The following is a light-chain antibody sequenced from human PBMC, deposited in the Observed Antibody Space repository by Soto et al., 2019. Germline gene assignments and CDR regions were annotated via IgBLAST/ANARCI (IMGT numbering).Light chain of an antibody. Sequence: EIVLTQSPGTLSLSPGERATLSCRASQSVSSSYLVWYQQKPGQAPRLLIYGASSRATGIPDRFSGSGSGTYFTLTISRLEPEDFAVYYCQQYGSSPFFGRGTRLEIK. J-gene: IGKJ5*01. CDR2: GAS. V-gene: IGKV3-20*01. CDR1: QSVSSSY. CDR3: QQYGSSPF.